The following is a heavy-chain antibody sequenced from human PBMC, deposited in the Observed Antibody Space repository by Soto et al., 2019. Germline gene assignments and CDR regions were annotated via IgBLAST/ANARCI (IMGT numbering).Heavy chain of an antibody. Sequence: EVQLVESGGGLVQPGGSLRLSCTASGFAVRHNYMTWVRQAPGKGLEWVSLIYSGGDTAYADSVKGRFTISRHTSQNPLYLQMSSLRAEDPAVYYCARKTDSIPSGGDVWGKGTAVTVSS. D-gene: IGHD3-10*01. J-gene: IGHJ6*04. CDR2: IYSGGDT. CDR3: ARKTDSIPSGGDV. CDR1: GFAVRHNY. V-gene: IGHV3-53*04.